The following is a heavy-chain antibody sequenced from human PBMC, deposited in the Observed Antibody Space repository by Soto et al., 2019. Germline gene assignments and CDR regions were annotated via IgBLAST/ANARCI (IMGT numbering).Heavy chain of an antibody. D-gene: IGHD3-22*01. CDR1: GGYLSSGDYY. CDR3: ARDSYDSSGSSGYSFDY. Sequence: QVQLQESGPGLVKPSQTLSLTCTVSGGYLSSGDYYWNWIRQPPGKGLAWIGYIYYSGSTYYNPSLKSRVTISVDTSKNQFSLKLSSVTAADTAVYYCARDSYDSSGSSGYSFDYWGQGTLVTVSS. CDR2: IYYSGST. J-gene: IGHJ4*02. V-gene: IGHV4-30-4*01.